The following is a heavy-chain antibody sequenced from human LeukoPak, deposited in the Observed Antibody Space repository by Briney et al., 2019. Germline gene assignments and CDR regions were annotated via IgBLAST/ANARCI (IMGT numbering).Heavy chain of an antibody. D-gene: IGHD3-10*01. CDR1: GFIFSTYG. J-gene: IGHJ4*02. CDR2: ISYDGSTK. CDR3: AQDRHFYGAGTYYNLDY. Sequence: GRSLRLSCAASGFIFSTYGMHWVRQAPGKGLEWVSLISYDGSTKYYADSVEGRFTISRDNSKSTLYLQLNSLRVEDTAVYYSAQDRHFYGAGTYYNLDYWGQGTLVTVSS. V-gene: IGHV3-30*18.